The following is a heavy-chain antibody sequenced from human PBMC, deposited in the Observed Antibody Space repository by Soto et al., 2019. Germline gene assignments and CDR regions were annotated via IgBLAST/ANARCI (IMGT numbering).Heavy chain of an antibody. V-gene: IGHV5-10-1*01. D-gene: IGHD2-2*01. Sequence: PGESLKISCKGSGYSFTSCWSSWVRQMPGKGLEWMGRIDPSDSYTNYSPSFQGHVTISADKSISTAYLQWSSLKASDTAMYYCASFVVPAAKVLPDVRGQGTTVTVSS. J-gene: IGHJ6*02. CDR2: IDPSDSYT. CDR1: GYSFTSCW. CDR3: ASFVVPAAKVLPDV.